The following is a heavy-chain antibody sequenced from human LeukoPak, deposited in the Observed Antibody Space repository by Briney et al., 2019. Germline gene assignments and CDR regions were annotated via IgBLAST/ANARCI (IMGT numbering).Heavy chain of an antibody. Sequence: ASVKVSCKASGYTFKNYDINWVRQAPGQGLEWMGRINPNSGGTNYAQKFQGRVTMTRDTSISTAYMELSRLRSDDTAVYYCARDQPSVLRYFDWLAGNFDYWGQGTLVTVSS. V-gene: IGHV1-2*06. J-gene: IGHJ4*02. CDR2: INPNSGGT. CDR3: ARDQPSVLRYFDWLAGNFDY. CDR1: GYTFKNYD. D-gene: IGHD3-9*01.